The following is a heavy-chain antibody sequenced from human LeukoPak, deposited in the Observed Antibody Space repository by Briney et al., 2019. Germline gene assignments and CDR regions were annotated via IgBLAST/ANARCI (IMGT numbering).Heavy chain of an antibody. CDR1: GGSISSGGYY. J-gene: IGHJ4*02. CDR2: IYYSGST. V-gene: IGHV4-31*03. D-gene: IGHD1-7*01. CDR3: AKHGGYNWNYGSFDY. Sequence: SETLSLTCTVSGGSISSGGYYWSWIRQHPGKGLEWIGYIYYSGSTYYNPSLKSRVTISVDTSKNQFSLKLSSVTAADTAVYYRAKHGGYNWNYGSFDYWGQGTLVTVSS.